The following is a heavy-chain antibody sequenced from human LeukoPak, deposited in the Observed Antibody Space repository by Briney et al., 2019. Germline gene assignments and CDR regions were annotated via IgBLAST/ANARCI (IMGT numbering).Heavy chain of an antibody. CDR1: GGSFSDYY. V-gene: IGHV4-34*01. D-gene: IGHD6-19*01. J-gene: IGHJ4*02. Sequence: SETLSLTCAVYGGSFSDYYWSWIRQPPGKGLEWIGEINHSGSTNYNPSLKSRVTISVDTSKNQFSLKLSSVTAADTAVYYCARGGIGWDSSGWYLYYFDYWGQGTLVTVSS. CDR2: INHSGST. CDR3: ARGGIGWDSSGWYLYYFDY.